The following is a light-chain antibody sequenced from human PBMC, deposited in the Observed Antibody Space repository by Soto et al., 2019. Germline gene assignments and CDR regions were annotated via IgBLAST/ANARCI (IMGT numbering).Light chain of an antibody. J-gene: IGKJ3*01. CDR3: QQYNSYEFT. V-gene: IGKV1-5*03. CDR2: KAS. CDR1: QSISSW. Sequence: DIQMTQSPSTLSASVGDRVTITCRASQSISSWLAWYQQKPGKAPKLLIYKASSLESGVPSRFSGSGSGTVFTLTISSLQPDDFATYYCQQYNSYEFTFGPGTKVDIK.